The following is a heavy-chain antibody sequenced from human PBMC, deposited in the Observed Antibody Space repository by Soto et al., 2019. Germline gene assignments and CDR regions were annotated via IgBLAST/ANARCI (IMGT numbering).Heavy chain of an antibody. CDR2: ISSSSYI. V-gene: IGHV3-21*01. CDR3: ARDSCSGGSCHDAFDI. Sequence: GGSLRLSCAASGFTFSSYSMNWVRQAPGKGLEWVSSISSSSYIYYADSVKGRFTISRDNAKNSLYLQMNSLRAEDTAVYYCARDSCSGGSCHDAFDIWGQGTMVTVSS. CDR1: GFTFSSYS. J-gene: IGHJ3*02. D-gene: IGHD2-15*01.